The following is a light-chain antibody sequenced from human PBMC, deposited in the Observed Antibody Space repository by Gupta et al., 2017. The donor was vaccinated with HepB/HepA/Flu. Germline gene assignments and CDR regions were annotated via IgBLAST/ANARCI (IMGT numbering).Light chain of an antibody. J-gene: IGKJ1*01. CDR2: AAS. CDR3: QQASSFPRT. Sequence: TQMIQSPSSVSASVGATVTITCRASHVISGWLAWYQQKPGKAPKPLIDAASTLHSGVPPRFGGSGSGTDFSLTISNLQPEDSATYYCQQASSFPRTFGQGTKVEIK. V-gene: IGKV1-12*01. CDR1: HVISGW.